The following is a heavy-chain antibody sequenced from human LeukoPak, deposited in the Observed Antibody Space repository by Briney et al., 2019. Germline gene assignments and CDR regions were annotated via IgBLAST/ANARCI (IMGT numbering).Heavy chain of an antibody. J-gene: IGHJ4*02. V-gene: IGHV1-24*01. CDR1: GYTLTELS. Sequence: ASVKVSCKVSGYTLTELSMHWVRQAPGKGLEWMGGFDPEDGETIYAQKSQGRVTMTEDTSTDTAYMELSSLRSEDTAVYYCATRTRITMIVALDYWGQGTLVTVSS. D-gene: IGHD3-22*01. CDR2: FDPEDGET. CDR3: ATRTRITMIVALDY.